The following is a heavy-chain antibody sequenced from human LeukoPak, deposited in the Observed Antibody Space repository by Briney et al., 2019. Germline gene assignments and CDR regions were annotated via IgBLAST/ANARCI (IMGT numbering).Heavy chain of an antibody. V-gene: IGHV3-23*01. CDR2: ISGSGGST. CDR1: GFTFSSYA. Sequence: GGSLRVSCAASGFTFSSYAMSWVRQAPGNGLEWVSAISGSGGSTYYADSVKGRFTISRDNSKNTVYLQMNSLRAEDTAVYYCARAEIAAAGTGAFDVWGQGTLVTVSS. J-gene: IGHJ3*01. CDR3: ARAEIAAAGTGAFDV. D-gene: IGHD6-13*01.